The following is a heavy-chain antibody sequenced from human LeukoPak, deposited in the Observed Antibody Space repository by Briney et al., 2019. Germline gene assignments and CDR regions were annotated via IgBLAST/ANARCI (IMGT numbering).Heavy chain of an antibody. CDR3: ATGSNPLRFLEWSPAFDI. CDR1: GYTFTSYG. J-gene: IGHJ3*02. CDR2: ISAYNGNT. D-gene: IGHD3-3*01. V-gene: IGHV1-18*01. Sequence: ASVKVSCKASGYTFTSYGISWVRQAPGQGLEWMGWISAYNGNTNYAQKFQGRVTMTEDTSTDTAYMELSSLRSEDTAVYYCATGSNPLRFLEWSPAFDIWGQGTMVTVSS.